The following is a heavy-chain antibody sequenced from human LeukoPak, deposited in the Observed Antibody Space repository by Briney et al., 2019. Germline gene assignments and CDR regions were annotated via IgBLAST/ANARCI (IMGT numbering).Heavy chain of an antibody. CDR2: IYTSGST. CDR1: GVSISSYY. V-gene: IGHV4-4*07. J-gene: IGHJ6*03. D-gene: IGHD3-3*01. Sequence: SETLSLTCTVSGVSISSYYWSWIRQPAGKGLEWIGRIYTSGSTNYNPSLKSRVTMSVDTSKNQFSLKLSSVTAADTAVYYCARGPEPYDFWSGYYRTFYYYYYMDVWGKGTTVTVSS. CDR3: ARGPEPYDFWSGYYRTFYYYYYMDV.